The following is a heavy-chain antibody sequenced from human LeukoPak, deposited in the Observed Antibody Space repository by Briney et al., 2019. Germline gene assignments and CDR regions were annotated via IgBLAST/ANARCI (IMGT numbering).Heavy chain of an antibody. CDR3: ARDGEDIVVVPAANHYYYYYYMDV. CDR2: IYTSGCT. CDR1: GGSISSYY. D-gene: IGHD2-2*01. Sequence: SEALSLTCTVSGGSISSYYWSWIRQPAGKGLEWIGRIYTSGCTNYNPSLKSRVTMSVDTSKNQFSLKLSSVTAADTAVYYCARDGEDIVVVPAANHYYYYYYMDVWGKGTTVTVSS. V-gene: IGHV4-4*07. J-gene: IGHJ6*03.